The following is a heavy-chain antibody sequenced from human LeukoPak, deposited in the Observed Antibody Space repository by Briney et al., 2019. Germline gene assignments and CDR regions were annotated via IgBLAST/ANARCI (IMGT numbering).Heavy chain of an antibody. CDR2: ISYDGSNK. Sequence: PGRSLRLSCAAPGFTFSSYGMHWVRQAPGKGLEWVAVISYDGSNKYYADSVKGRFTISSNNSKNSLYPQNNSLRAEDTAVYYLSKDPTTVTTFLDYWGQGTLVTVSS. V-gene: IGHV3-30*18. D-gene: IGHD4-17*01. CDR1: GFTFSSYG. J-gene: IGHJ4*02. CDR3: SKDPTTVTTFLDY.